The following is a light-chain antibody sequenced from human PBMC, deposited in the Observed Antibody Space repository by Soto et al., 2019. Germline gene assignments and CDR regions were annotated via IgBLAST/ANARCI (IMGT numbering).Light chain of an antibody. CDR2: DDT. CDR3: QVWDSSSDPVV. CDR1: NIGSKS. J-gene: IGLJ2*01. V-gene: IGLV3-21*02. Sequence: SYELTQPPSVSVAPGQTARITCGGNNIGSKSVHWYQQKSGQAPVLVVYDDTDRPSGVPDRFSGSNSGNTATLTISRVEAGDEADYYCQVWDSSSDPVVFGGGTKVT.